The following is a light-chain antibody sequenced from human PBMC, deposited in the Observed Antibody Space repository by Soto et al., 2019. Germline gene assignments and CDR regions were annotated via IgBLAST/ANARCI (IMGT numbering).Light chain of an antibody. CDR2: ASV. CDR3: QLYGTSPL. CDR1: QSDGSNF. Sequence: EVVLTQSPGSLSLSPGERATLSCKTSQSDGSNFVAWYQHKPGQAPRLLIYASVQRATGIPDRFSGSASGTDFTLTISRLEPEDFAVYYCQLYGTSPLFGQGT. J-gene: IGKJ5*01. V-gene: IGKV3-20*01.